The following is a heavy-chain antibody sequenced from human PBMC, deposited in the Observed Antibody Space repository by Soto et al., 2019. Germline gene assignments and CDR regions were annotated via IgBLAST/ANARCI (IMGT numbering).Heavy chain of an antibody. D-gene: IGHD4-17*01. CDR1: GYTFTTFG. V-gene: IGHV1-18*01. Sequence: QVQMVQSGAEVKKTGASVRVSCKTSGYTFTTFGINWVRQAPGQGLEWMGCLTAYDGKRNIAQKFQDRLTMTKEISTSTGYMELSGLRSDDTAVYFCARGLTYGDFDYWGRGTQVAVSS. CDR3: ARGLTYGDFDY. CDR2: LTAYDGKR. J-gene: IGHJ4*02.